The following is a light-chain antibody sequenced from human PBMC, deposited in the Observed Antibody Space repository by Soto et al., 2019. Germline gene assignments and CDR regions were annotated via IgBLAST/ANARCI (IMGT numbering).Light chain of an antibody. CDR1: SSDVGSYNL. Sequence: QSALTQPASVSGSPGQSITISCTGTSSDVGSYNLVSWYQQHPGKAPKLMIYEGSKRPSGVSNRFSGSKSGNTASLTISGLQAEDEADYYCCSYAGSSIVVFGGETQLTVL. V-gene: IGLV2-23*01. CDR2: EGS. J-gene: IGLJ2*01. CDR3: CSYAGSSIVV.